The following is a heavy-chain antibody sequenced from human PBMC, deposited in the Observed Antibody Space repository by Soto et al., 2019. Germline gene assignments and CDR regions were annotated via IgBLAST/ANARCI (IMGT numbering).Heavy chain of an antibody. CDR3: TSSYSTSSSPDY. Sequence: PSLTLSLTCTVSVGSISSYYCSWVRQPPGKGLEWIGYVYHSGSTNYNPSLKSRVSMSVDLSRNHFSLTLPSVTAADTAVYFCTSSYSTSSSPDYWGQGTLVTVS. D-gene: IGHD6-6*01. CDR1: VGSISSYY. CDR2: VYHSGST. V-gene: IGHV4-59*01. J-gene: IGHJ4*02.